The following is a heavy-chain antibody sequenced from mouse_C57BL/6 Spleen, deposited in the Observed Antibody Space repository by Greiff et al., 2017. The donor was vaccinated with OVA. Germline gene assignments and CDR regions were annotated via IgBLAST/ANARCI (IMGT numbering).Heavy chain of an antibody. CDR3: TGLGRNWYFDV. V-gene: IGHV1-15*01. CDR2: IDPETGGT. D-gene: IGHD4-1*01. J-gene: IGHJ1*03. CDR1: GYTFTDYE. Sequence: LQQSGAELVRPGASVTLSCKASGYTFTDYEMHWVKQTPVHGLEWIGAIDPETGGTAYNQKFKGKAILTADKSSSTAYMELRSLTSEDSAVYYCTGLGRNWYFDVWGTGTTVTVSS.